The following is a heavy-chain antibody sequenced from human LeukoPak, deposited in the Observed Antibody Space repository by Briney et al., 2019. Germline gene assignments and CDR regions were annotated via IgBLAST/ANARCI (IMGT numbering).Heavy chain of an antibody. CDR1: GFTFSSYW. Sequence: GGSLRLSCAASGFTFSSYWMHWVRQAPGKGLMWVSRIDSDGSGTSYADSVKGRFTISRDNAKNTLYLQMYSLRVEDTAVYYCARVDVWGSFRSHYWGQGTLVTVSS. J-gene: IGHJ4*02. D-gene: IGHD3-16*02. CDR2: IDSDGSGT. V-gene: IGHV3-74*01. CDR3: ARVDVWGSFRSHY.